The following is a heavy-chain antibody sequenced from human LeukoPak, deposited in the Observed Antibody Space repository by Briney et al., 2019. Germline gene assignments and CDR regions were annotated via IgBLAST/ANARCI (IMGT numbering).Heavy chain of an antibody. D-gene: IGHD2-2*02. CDR3: ARDLFPINWFES. CDR2: IFHTGIT. CDR1: GGSVTKYY. J-gene: IGHJ5*01. Sequence: PSETLSLTCTVSGGSVTKYYWHWIRQAPGKGLEWIGFIFHTGITNHNPSLKSRVTISVDMSKNQFSLKLTSVTAADTAVYFCARDLFPINWFESWGQGTLVTVSS. V-gene: IGHV4-59*02.